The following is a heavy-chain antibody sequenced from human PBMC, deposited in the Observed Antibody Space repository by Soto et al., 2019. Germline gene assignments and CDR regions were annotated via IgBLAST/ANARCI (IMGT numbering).Heavy chain of an antibody. Sequence: GASVKVSCKASGYTFTGYYMHWVRQAPGQGLEWMGWINPNSGGTNYAQKFQGRVTMTRDTSISTAYMELSRLRSDDTAVYYCARDCPVAPHAFDIWGQGTMVTVSS. CDR1: GYTFTGYY. CDR2: INPNSGGT. V-gene: IGHV1-2*02. J-gene: IGHJ3*02. CDR3: ARDCPVAPHAFDI. D-gene: IGHD2-15*01.